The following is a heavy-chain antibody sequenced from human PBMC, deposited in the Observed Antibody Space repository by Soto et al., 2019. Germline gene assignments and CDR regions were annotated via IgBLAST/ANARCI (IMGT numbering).Heavy chain of an antibody. CDR1: GGSFSSYA. Sequence: QVQLVQSGAEVKKPGSSVKVSCKASGGSFSSYAISWVRQDPGQGLEWMGGIIPIFGTANYAQKFQGRVTITADESTSTAYMELSSLRSEDTSVYYCARHPGGRSYYYGMDVWGQGTTVTVSS. CDR2: IIPIFGTA. CDR3: ARHPGGRSYYYGMDV. V-gene: IGHV1-69*12. D-gene: IGHD2-15*01. J-gene: IGHJ6*02.